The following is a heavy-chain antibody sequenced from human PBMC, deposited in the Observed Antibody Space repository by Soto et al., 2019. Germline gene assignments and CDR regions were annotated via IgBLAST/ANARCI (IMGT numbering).Heavy chain of an antibody. Sequence: PGGSLRLSCAASGFIFSDYYMSWIRQAPGKGLEWVSAISGSGGTTYYADSVKGRFTFSRDNSKNTLYLQMNSLRAEDTAVYYCAKTANGWFSAFDIWGQGTMVTVSS. V-gene: IGHV3-23*01. D-gene: IGHD6-19*01. CDR1: GFIFSDYY. J-gene: IGHJ3*02. CDR3: AKTANGWFSAFDI. CDR2: ISGSGGTT.